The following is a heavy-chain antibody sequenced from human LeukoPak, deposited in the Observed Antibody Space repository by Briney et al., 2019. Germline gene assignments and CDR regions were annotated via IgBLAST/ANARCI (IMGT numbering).Heavy chain of an antibody. CDR1: GGSISSYY. CDR3: ARGEYSSSSSFDY. Sequence: SETLSLTCTVSGGSISSYYWNRIRQPAGKGLEWIGRIYTSGSTNYNPSLKSRVTMSVDTSKNQFSLKLSSVTAADTAVYYCARGEYSSSSSFDYWGQGTLVTVSS. CDR2: IYTSGST. J-gene: IGHJ4*02. D-gene: IGHD6-6*01. V-gene: IGHV4-4*07.